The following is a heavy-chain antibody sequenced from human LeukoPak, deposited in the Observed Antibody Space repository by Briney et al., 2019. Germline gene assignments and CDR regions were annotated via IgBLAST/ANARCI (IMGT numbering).Heavy chain of an antibody. CDR3: ARARSQQWLVPRY. CDR1: GFTFSSYC. CDR2: IKQDGSEN. Sequence: GGSLRLSCAASGFTFSSYCMSWVRQTPGKGREWVANIKQDGSENYYVDSVKGRFTISRDNAKNSLYLQMNSLRAEDTAVYYCARARSQQWLVPRYWGQGTLVTVSS. J-gene: IGHJ4*02. D-gene: IGHD6-19*01. V-gene: IGHV3-7*01.